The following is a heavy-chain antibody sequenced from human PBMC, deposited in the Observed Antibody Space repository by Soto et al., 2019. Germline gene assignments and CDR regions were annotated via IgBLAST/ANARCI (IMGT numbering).Heavy chain of an antibody. CDR3: ARGRWSSGYDLGYYYGMDV. V-gene: IGHV4-34*01. D-gene: IGHD5-12*01. J-gene: IGHJ6*02. CDR2: INHSGST. Sequence: QVQLQQWGAGLLKPSETLSLTCAVYGGSFSGYYWSWIRQPPGKGLEWIGQINHSGSTNYNPSLKGRVTISGDTSKNQFSLKLSSVTAADTAVYYCARGRWSSGYDLGYYYGMDVWGQGTTVTVSS. CDR1: GGSFSGYY.